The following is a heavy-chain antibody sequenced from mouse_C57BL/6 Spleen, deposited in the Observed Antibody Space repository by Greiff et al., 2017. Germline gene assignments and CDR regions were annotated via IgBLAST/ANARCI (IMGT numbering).Heavy chain of an antibody. CDR2: IDPSDSYT. V-gene: IGHV1-69*01. Sequence: VQLKQPGAELVMPGASVKLSCKASGYTFTSYWMHWVKQRPGQGLEWIGEIDPSDSYTNYNQKFKGKSTLTVDKSSSTAYMQLSSLTSEDSAVYYCARKDGDWYFDVWGTGTTVTVSS. CDR3: ARKDGDWYFDV. J-gene: IGHJ1*03. CDR1: GYTFTSYW.